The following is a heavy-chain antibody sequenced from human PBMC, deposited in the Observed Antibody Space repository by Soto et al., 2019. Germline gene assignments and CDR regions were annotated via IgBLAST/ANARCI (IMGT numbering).Heavy chain of an antibody. CDR1: GLTFSTYA. CDR3: ARESTKDNWFDS. V-gene: IGHV3-30-3*01. Sequence: QVQLVETGGGMVQPGRSLRLSCAASGLTFSTYAMHWVRQAPGQGLAWVAVISSDGLEQYYADSVKGRFTISRDNSKKTLYLQTNSLRAEDTAVYYCARESTKDNWFDSWGQGTLVTVSS. CDR2: ISSDGLEQ. J-gene: IGHJ5*01. D-gene: IGHD2-8*01.